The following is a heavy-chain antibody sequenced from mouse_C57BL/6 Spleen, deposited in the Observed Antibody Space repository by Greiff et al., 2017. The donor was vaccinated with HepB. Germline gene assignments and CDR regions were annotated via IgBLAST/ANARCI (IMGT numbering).Heavy chain of an antibody. CDR3: ARPGGNYYAMDY. CDR2: FHPYNDDT. J-gene: IGHJ4*01. CDR1: GYTFTTYP. V-gene: IGHV1-47*01. D-gene: IGHD2-1*01. Sequence: VKLMESGAELVKPGASVKMSCKASGYTFTTYPIEWMKQNHGKSLEWIGNFHPYNDDTKYNEKFKGKATLTVEKSSSTVYLELSRLTSDDSAVYYCARPGGNYYAMDYWGQGTSVTVSS.